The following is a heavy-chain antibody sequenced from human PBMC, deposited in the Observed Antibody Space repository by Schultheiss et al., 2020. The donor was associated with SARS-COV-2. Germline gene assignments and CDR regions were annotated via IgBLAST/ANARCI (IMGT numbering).Heavy chain of an antibody. D-gene: IGHD2-2*01. CDR2: IYYSGST. CDR1: GGSIRSYY. V-gene: IGHV4-59*01. Sequence: SETLSLTCSVSGGSIRSYYWSWIRQPPGKGLEWIGYIYYSGSTNYNPSLKSRVTISVDTSKNQFSLKLSSVTAADTAVYYCARAGSVGCSSTSCSYGMDVWGQGTTVTVSS. CDR3: ARAGSVGCSSTSCSYGMDV. J-gene: IGHJ6*02.